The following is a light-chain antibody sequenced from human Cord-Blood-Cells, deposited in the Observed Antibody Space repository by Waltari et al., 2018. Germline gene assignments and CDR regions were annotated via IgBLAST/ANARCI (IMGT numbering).Light chain of an antibody. CDR3: SSYTSSSTVV. Sequence: QSALTQPPSVSRSPGQSVTISCTGTSSDVGSYNRVSWYQQPPGTAPKLMFYQVSKLPSGVPDRFSGSKSGTTASLIICGIQAEDESYYCSSSYTSSSTVVFGGGTKLTVL. CDR2: QVS. V-gene: IGLV2-18*02. CDR1: SSDVGSYNR. J-gene: IGLJ2*01.